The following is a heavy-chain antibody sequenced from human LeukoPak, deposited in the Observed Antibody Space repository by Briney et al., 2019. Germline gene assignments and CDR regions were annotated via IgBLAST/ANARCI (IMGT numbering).Heavy chain of an antibody. CDR1: GGSISSSSYY. J-gene: IGHJ3*02. CDR2: IYYSGST. D-gene: IGHD1-26*01. CDR3: ARDLWATWSGSYDWERGAFDI. V-gene: IGHV4-39*02. Sequence: SETLSLTCTVSGGSISSSSYYWGWIRRPPGKGLEWIGSIYYSGSTYYNPSLKSRVTISVDTSKNQFSLKLSSVTAADTAVYYCARDLWATWSGSYDWERGAFDIWGQGTMVTVSS.